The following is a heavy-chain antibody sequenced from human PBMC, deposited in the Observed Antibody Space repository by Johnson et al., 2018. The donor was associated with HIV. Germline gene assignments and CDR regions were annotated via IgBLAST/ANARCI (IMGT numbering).Heavy chain of an antibody. CDR1: GFTFSSHW. V-gene: IGHV3-74*03. CDR3: ARIRLGYSYAHDAFDI. J-gene: IGHJ3*02. CDR2: ISVDVTDT. D-gene: IGHD5-18*01. Sequence: VQLVESGGGLVQPGGSLRLSCAASGFTFSSHWMNWVRQAPGKGLFWVARISVDVTDTASADSVKGRFTISRDNSKNTLYLQMDSLRAEDTAVYYCARIRLGYSYAHDAFDIWGQGTMVTVSS.